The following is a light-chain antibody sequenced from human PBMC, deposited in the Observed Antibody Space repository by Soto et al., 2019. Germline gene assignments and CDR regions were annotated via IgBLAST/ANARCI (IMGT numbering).Light chain of an antibody. V-gene: IGLV2-23*01. CDR2: EGS. Sequence: QSVLTQPASVSGCPGQSITISCTGTSSVVGSYNLVSWYQQHPGKAPKLMIYEGSKRPSGVSNRFSGSKSGNTASLTISGLQAEDEADYYCCSYAGSSTYVFGTGTKVTVL. CDR1: SSVVGSYNL. J-gene: IGLJ1*01. CDR3: CSYAGSSTYV.